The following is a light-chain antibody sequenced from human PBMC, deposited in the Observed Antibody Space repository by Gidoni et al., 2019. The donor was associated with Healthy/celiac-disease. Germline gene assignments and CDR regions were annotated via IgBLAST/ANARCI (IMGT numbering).Light chain of an antibody. CDR2: EVS. CDR1: SSDVGGYNY. J-gene: IGLJ2*01. V-gene: IGLV2-14*01. CDR3: SSYTSSSTVV. Sequence: QSALTPPASVSGSPGQSITISCTGTSSDVGGYNYVSWYQQHPGKAPKVMIYEVSNRPSGVSNRFSGSKSGNTASLTISGLQAEDEADYYCSSYTSSSTVVFGGGTKLTVL.